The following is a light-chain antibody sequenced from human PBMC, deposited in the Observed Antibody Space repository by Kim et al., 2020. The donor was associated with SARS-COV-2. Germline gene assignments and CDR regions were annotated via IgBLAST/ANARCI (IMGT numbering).Light chain of an antibody. CDR3: QLYDGSTWT. Sequence: IMLSQSPGTLSFSPGERAILSCRASESVSSSYFAWYQQKPGQSPRLLIYGASSRATGIPDRFSGSGSGTVYTLTINRLEPEEFAVYYCQLYDGSTWTFGQGTKVDIK. CDR2: GAS. CDR1: ESVSSSY. J-gene: IGKJ1*01. V-gene: IGKV3-20*01.